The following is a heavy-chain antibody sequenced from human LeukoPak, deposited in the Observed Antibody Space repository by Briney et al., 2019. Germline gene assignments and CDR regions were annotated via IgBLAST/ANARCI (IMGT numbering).Heavy chain of an antibody. D-gene: IGHD3-10*01. CDR2: IRSSGDII. J-gene: IGHJ4*02. V-gene: IGHV3-48*02. CDR1: GFSFTRYS. CDR3: ARDPMALDF. Sequence: GGSLRLSCVASGFSFTRYSMNWVRQAPGEGLQWVSYIRSSGDIIHYADSVKGRFTISRDTAKNTLYLQMNNLRDEDTAVYYCARDPMALDFWGRGTLVTVSS.